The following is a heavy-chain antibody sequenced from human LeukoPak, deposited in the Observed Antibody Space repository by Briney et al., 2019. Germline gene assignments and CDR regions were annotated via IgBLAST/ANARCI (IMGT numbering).Heavy chain of an antibody. Sequence: GGSLRLSCAASGFTFSSYGMHWVRQAPGKGLEWVAFIRYDGSNKYYADSVKGRFTISRDNSKNTLYLQMNSLRAEDTAVYYCAKDHPPDGGNSLDYWGQGTLVTVSS. CDR2: IRYDGSNK. J-gene: IGHJ4*02. D-gene: IGHD4-23*01. CDR3: AKDHPPDGGNSLDY. V-gene: IGHV3-30*02. CDR1: GFTFSSYG.